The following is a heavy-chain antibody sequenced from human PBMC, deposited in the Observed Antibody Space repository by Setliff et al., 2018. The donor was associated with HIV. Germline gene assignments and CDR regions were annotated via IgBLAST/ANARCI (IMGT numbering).Heavy chain of an antibody. D-gene: IGHD3-3*01. CDR2: VSGGGGST. V-gene: IGHV3-23*01. CDR1: GVTFSSYA. CDR3: ARDARKYYDFWSGYPGCFDP. J-gene: IGHJ5*02. Sequence: LRLSCAASGVTFSSYAMSWVRQAPGKGLEWVSAVSGGGGSTYYADAVKGRFTISRDNSKNTLYLRMNNLRADDTAVYYCARDARKYYDFWSGYPGCFDPWGQGTLVTVSS.